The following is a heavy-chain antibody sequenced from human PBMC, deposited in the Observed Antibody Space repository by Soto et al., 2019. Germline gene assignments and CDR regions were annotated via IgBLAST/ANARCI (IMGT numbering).Heavy chain of an antibody. Sequence: ASVEVSCQASGYTFINYGISWVRQAPGQGLEWMGWKSAYNGNTNYAQNLQDRVTMTTDTSTSTAYMELRSLRSDDTAVYYCARGLDSYYYAMDVWGQGTTVTVSS. CDR1: GYTFINYG. V-gene: IGHV1-18*01. D-gene: IGHD6-6*01. CDR3: ARGLDSYYYAMDV. J-gene: IGHJ6*02. CDR2: KSAYNGNT.